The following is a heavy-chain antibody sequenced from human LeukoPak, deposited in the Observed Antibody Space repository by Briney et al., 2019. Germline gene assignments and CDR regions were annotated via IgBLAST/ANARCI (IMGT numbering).Heavy chain of an antibody. J-gene: IGHJ6*03. CDR2: IYYSGST. CDR3: ARGVSTSGQIGDYYYYYYMDV. Sequence: PSETLSLTCTVSGGSISSYYWSWIRQPPGKGLEWIGNIYYSGSTNYNPSLKSRVTMSVDTSKNQFSLKLSSVTAADTAVYYCARGVSTSGQIGDYYYYYYMDVWGXXXTVTVSS. V-gene: IGHV4-59*01. CDR1: GGSISSYY. D-gene: IGHD2-2*01.